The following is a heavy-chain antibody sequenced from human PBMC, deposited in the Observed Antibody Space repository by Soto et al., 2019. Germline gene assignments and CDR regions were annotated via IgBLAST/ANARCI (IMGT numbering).Heavy chain of an antibody. CDR3: AKDRGILASGWYNPTTPDASDI. V-gene: IGHV3-23*01. D-gene: IGHD6-19*01. Sequence: DVQLLESGGGLVQSGGSLRLSCTAAGFSFSSHAMNWVRQPPGKGLEWVSGITGRGGATFFADSVKGRFTISRDNSKNTLYLQMESLTVEATAVYYCAKDRGILASGWYNPTTPDASDIWGQGTMVTVSS. CDR1: GFSFSSHA. CDR2: ITGRGGAT. J-gene: IGHJ3*02.